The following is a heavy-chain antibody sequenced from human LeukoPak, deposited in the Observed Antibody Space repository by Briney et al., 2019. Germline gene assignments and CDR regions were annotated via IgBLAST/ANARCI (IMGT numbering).Heavy chain of an antibody. CDR1: GHTFTSYG. CDR2: INPSGGST. J-gene: IGHJ4*02. CDR3: ARILCLSCGGLGY. D-gene: IGHD2-21*01. Sequence: ASVKVSCKASGHTFTSYGISWVRQAPGQGLEWMGIINPSGGSTSYAQKFQGRVTMTRDTSTSTVYMELSSLRSEDTAVYYCARILCLSCGGLGYWGQGTLVTVSS. V-gene: IGHV1-46*01.